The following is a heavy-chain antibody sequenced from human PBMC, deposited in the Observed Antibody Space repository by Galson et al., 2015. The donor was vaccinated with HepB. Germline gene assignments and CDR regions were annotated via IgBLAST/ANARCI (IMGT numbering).Heavy chain of an antibody. J-gene: IGHJ4*02. CDR3: AGGRGYDHIFDY. CDR2: ISYDGSNK. D-gene: IGHD5-12*01. Sequence: SLRLSCAASGFTFSSYAMHWVRQAPGKGLEWVAVISYDGSNKYYADSVKGRFTISRDNSKNTFYLQMKSLRVDDTALYYCAGGRGYDHIFDYWGQGTLVTVSS. CDR1: GFTFSSYA. V-gene: IGHV3-30*04.